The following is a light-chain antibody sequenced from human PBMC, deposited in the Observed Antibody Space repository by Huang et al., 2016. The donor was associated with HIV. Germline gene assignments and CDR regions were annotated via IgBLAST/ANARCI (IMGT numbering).Light chain of an antibody. J-gene: IGKJ4*01. Sequence: EIVLTQSPGTLSLSPGGRATLSCRASQSVSGTYLAWYQQKPCQAPRLLIYGTSIRATGIPDRFSGSGSATDFTLTISRLEPEDFAVYYCQQYGTSPPSLTFGGGTKVEIK. CDR2: GTS. V-gene: IGKV3-20*01. CDR3: QQYGTSPPSLT. CDR1: QSVSGTY.